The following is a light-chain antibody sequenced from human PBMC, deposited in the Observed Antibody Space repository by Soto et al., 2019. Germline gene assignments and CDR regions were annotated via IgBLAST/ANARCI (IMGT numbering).Light chain of an antibody. CDR2: EVS. J-gene: IGLJ1*01. CDR3: TSYTAYSTYV. CDR1: SSDVGGYNH. V-gene: IGLV2-14*01. Sequence: QSVLTQPASVSGSPGQSINISCSGTSSDVGGYNHVSWYQQHPGKAPKLVIYEVSNRPSGVSNRFSGSKSGNTASLTISGLQAEDDGDYYCTSYTAYSTYVFGPGTKVTVL.